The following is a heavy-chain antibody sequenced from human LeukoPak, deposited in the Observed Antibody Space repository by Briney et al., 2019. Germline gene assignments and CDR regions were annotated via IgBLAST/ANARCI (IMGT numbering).Heavy chain of an antibody. CDR3: VVPSLGGWLVHFEY. D-gene: IGHD6-19*01. CDR2: MLYTGNT. CDR1: GGSVSGSSYY. J-gene: IGHJ4*02. Sequence: ETLSLTCTVSGGSVSGSSYYWGWVRQPPGKGLEWIGSMLYTGNTYQNPSLKSRVTIAADTSKNQFSLRLESVTDADTAVCYCVVPSLGGWLVHFEYWGQGILATVSS. V-gene: IGHV4-39*01.